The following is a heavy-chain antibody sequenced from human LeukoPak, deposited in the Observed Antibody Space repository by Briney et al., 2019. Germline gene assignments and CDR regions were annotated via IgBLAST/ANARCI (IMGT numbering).Heavy chain of an antibody. CDR1: GGSFSGYY. V-gene: IGHV4-34*01. Sequence: PSETLSLTCAVYGGSFSGYYWSWIRQPPGKGLEWIGEINHSGSTNYNPSLKSRVTISVDTSKNQFSLKLSSVTAADTAVYYCARMITRVNWFDPWGQGTLVTVSS. CDR2: INHSGST. J-gene: IGHJ5*02. D-gene: IGHD3-16*01. CDR3: ARMITRVNWFDP.